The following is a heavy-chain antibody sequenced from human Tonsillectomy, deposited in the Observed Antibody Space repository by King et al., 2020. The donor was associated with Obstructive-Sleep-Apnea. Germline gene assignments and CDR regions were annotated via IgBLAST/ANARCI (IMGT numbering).Heavy chain of an antibody. CDR1: GFTFDDSA. CDR3: SKDKDSSGWYADY. D-gene: IGHD6-19*01. Sequence: VQLVESGGGLVQPGRSLRLSCVASGFTFDDSAMHWVRQAPGKGLEWVSGISWNRGSIGYVDSVKGRFTISRDNVKKYLYLKMNSLRVEDTALDYCSKDKDSSGWYADYWGQGTLVTVSS. V-gene: IGHV3-9*01. J-gene: IGHJ4*02. CDR2: ISWNRGSI.